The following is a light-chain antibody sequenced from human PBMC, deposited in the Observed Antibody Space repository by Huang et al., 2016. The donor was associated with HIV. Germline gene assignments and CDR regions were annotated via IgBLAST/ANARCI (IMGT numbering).Light chain of an antibody. CDR3: QQSYNTSWT. CDR1: QNFNSV. CDR2: AAS. Sequence: DIQLTQSPSSLSASVGDRVTITCRASQNFNSVLNWYKQTPGKAPNLLIYAASSLQSGVPSRFSGSGSGTDFTLTISGLQPVDLGTYYCQQSYNTSWTFGQGTTVEIK. J-gene: IGKJ1*01. V-gene: IGKV1-39*01.